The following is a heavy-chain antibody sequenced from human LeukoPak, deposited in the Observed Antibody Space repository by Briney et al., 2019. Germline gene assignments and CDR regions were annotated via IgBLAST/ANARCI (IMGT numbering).Heavy chain of an antibody. J-gene: IGHJ6*03. CDR2: ISAYNGNT. D-gene: IGHD3-3*01. Sequence: ASVKVSCKASGYTFTSYGISWVRQAPGQGLEWMGWISAYNGNTNYAQKLQGRVTMTTDTSTSTAYMELRSLRSDDTAVYYCARAGYYDFWSGYYSYYMDVWGKGTMVTVSS. CDR1: GYTFTSYG. V-gene: IGHV1-18*01. CDR3: ARAGYYDFWSGYYSYYMDV.